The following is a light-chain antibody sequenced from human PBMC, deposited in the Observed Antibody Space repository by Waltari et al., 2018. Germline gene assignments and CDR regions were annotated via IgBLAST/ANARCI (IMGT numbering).Light chain of an antibody. CDR1: QTISSY. J-gene: IGKJ1*01. CDR3: QEGYTNLWA. V-gene: IGKV1-39*01. Sequence: DIQMTQSPSPLSASVGDRVTITCRASQTISSYLHWYQQQPGKAPKLLMSGASSLERGVPSRFSGSRSGTNFSLIISGLQPEDFATYYCQEGYTNLWAFGQGTKVEIK. CDR2: GAS.